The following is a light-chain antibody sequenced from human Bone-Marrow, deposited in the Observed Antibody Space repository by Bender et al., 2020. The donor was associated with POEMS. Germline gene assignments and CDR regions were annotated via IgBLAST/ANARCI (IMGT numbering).Light chain of an antibody. J-gene: IGLJ2*01. Sequence: QSALTQPASVSGSPGQSITISCTGTSSDVGSYNLVSWYQQYPGKAPKVIIYEGTKRPSGVSSRFSGSKSGNTASLTISGLQAEDEAEYYCCAYAGRLTRVVFGGGTKLTVL. V-gene: IGLV2-23*01. CDR2: EGT. CDR3: CAYAGRLTRVV. CDR1: SSDVGSYNL.